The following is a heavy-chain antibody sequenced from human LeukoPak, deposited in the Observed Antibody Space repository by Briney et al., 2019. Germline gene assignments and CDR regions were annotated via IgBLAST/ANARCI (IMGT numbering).Heavy chain of an antibody. D-gene: IGHD3-22*01. V-gene: IGHV3-30*03. CDR1: GFTFSSYG. J-gene: IGHJ4*02. CDR2: ISYDGSNK. CDR3: ATLTGYYDSIAQGLDY. Sequence: GGSLRLSRAASGFTFSSYGMHWVRQAPGKGLEWVAVISYDGSNKYYADSVKGRFTISRDNSKNTLYLQMNSLRAEDTAVYYCATLTGYYDSIAQGLDYWGQGTLVTVSS.